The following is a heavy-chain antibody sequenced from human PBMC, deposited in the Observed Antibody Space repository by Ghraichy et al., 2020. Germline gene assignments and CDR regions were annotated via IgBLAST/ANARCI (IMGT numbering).Heavy chain of an antibody. D-gene: IGHD2-2*01. J-gene: IGHJ4*02. CDR2: IYASGNT. CDR3: ARVFCSSTSCYAIDN. V-gene: IGHV4-59*01. Sequence: SETLSLTCSVSGGSISSNYWSWIRQSPGKGLEWIAYIYASGNTIYNPSLKSRLAISVDTSKTQFSLKLSSVTAADTALYYCARVFCSSTSCYAIDNWGQGTLVTVSS. CDR1: GGSISSNY.